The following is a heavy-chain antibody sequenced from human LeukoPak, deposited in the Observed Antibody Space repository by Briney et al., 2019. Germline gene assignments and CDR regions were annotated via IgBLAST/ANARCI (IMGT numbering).Heavy chain of an antibody. CDR2: ISGDGGRT. D-gene: IGHD6-13*01. Sequence: GGSLRLSCAASGFTSDDYAMHWVRQAPGKGLEWVSLISGDGGRTYYADSVKGRFTISRDNSKNSLYLQMDSLRTEDTALYYCAKVHYSSSWYALGYWGQGTLVTVSS. V-gene: IGHV3-43*02. CDR3: AKVHYSSSWYALGY. CDR1: GFTSDDYA. J-gene: IGHJ4*02.